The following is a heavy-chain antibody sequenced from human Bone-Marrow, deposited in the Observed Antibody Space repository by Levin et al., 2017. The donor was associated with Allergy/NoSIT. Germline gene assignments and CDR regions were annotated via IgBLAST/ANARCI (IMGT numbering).Heavy chain of an antibody. V-gene: IGHV3-49*04. D-gene: IGHD3-22*01. CDR3: TLEDYYDRSEDSFDP. J-gene: IGHJ5*02. CDR2: IRTQDYGGTA. Sequence: PGGSLRLSCTASGFSFGDYPMTWVRQAPGKGLEWVGFIRTQDYGGTAEYAASVKGRFTISRDDSKNIAYLQMNSLKTEDTAMYYCTLEDYYDRSEDSFDPWGQGTLVTVSS. CDR1: GFSFGDYP.